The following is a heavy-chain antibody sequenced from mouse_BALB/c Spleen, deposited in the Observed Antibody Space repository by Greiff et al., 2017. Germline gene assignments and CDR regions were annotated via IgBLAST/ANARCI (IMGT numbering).Heavy chain of an antibody. V-gene: IGHV1-87*01. CDR3: AEGAY. CDR1: GYTFTSYW. CDR2: IYPGDGDT. Sequence: VKLQESGAELARPGASVKLSCKASGYTFTSYWMQWVKQRPGQGLEWIGAIYPGDGDTRYTQKFKGKATLTADKSSSTAYMQLSSLASEDSAVYYCAEGAYWGQGTLVTVSA. J-gene: IGHJ3*01.